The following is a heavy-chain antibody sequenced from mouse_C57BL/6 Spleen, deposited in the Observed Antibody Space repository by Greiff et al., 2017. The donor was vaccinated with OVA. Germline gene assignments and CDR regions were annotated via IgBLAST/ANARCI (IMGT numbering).Heavy chain of an antibody. V-gene: IGHV1-22*01. Sequence: VQLQQSGPELVKPGASVKMSCKASGYTFTDYNMHWVKQSHGKSLEWIGYINPNNGGTSYNQKFKGKATLTVNKSSSTAYMELRSLTSEDSAVYYCARTADYDVGFYAMDYWGQGTSVTVSS. CDR3: ARTADYDVGFYAMDY. D-gene: IGHD2-4*01. J-gene: IGHJ4*01. CDR1: GYTFTDYN. CDR2: INPNNGGT.